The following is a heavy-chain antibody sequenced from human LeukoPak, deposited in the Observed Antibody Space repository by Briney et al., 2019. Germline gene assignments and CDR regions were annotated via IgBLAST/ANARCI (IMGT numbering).Heavy chain of an antibody. V-gene: IGHV4-34*01. Sequence: SETLSLTCAVYGGSFSGYYWSWIRQPPGKGLEWIGEINHSGSTNYNPSLKSRVTISVDTSKNQFSLKLSSVTAADTAVYYCAREISQLLRSFDHWGQGTLVTVSS. CDR1: GGSFSGYY. J-gene: IGHJ4*02. CDR2: INHSGST. CDR3: AREISQLLRSFDH. D-gene: IGHD2-2*01.